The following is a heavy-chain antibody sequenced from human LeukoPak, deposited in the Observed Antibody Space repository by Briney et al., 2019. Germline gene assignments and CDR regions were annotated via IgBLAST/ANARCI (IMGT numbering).Heavy chain of an antibody. Sequence: GGSLRLSCAASGFTFNSYYMNWVRQAPGKGLEWVSSISSSGSLMYYVDSVKGRFTISRDNANNSLYLQMNSLRAEDTAVYYCARYYYDSSGYSPCFDYWGQGTLVTVSS. CDR3: ARYYYDSSGYSPCFDY. D-gene: IGHD3-22*01. CDR1: GFTFNSYY. CDR2: ISSSGSLM. J-gene: IGHJ4*02. V-gene: IGHV3-21*01.